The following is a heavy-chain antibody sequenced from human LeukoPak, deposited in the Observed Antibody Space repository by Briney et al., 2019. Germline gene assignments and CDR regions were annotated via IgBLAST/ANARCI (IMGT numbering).Heavy chain of an antibody. V-gene: IGHV4-39*07. J-gene: IGHJ3*02. CDR2: IYYSGST. D-gene: IGHD6-25*01. Sequence: SETLSLTCTVSSGSISTSNYYWGWVRQPPGKALEWIGSIYYSGSTYYNPSLKSRVTISVDTSKNQFSLKLSSVTAADTAVYYCARGPSPPRLDLAAPAFDIWGQGTMVTVSS. CDR1: SGSISTSNYY. CDR3: ARGPSPPRLDLAAPAFDI.